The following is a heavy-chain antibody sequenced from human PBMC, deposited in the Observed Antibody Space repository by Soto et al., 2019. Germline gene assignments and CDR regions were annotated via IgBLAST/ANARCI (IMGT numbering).Heavy chain of an antibody. CDR3: ARDRPDYDSSAFDAFDI. D-gene: IGHD3-22*01. CDR1: GYTFTSYS. J-gene: IGHJ3*02. V-gene: IGHV1-3*01. Sequence: ASVKVSCKASGYTFTSYSMHWVRQAPGERLEWMGWINAGNGNTKYSQKFQGRVTITRDTSASTAYMELSSLRSEDTAVYYCARDRPDYDSSAFDAFDIWGQGTMVTVSS. CDR2: INAGNGNT.